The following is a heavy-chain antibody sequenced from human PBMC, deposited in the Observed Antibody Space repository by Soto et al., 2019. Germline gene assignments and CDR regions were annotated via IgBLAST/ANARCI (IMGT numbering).Heavy chain of an antibody. CDR3: ARADYYDGSGFYYDY. J-gene: IGHJ4*02. V-gene: IGHV1-46*01. CDR1: GYIFANHY. D-gene: IGHD3-22*01. Sequence: QVQLVQSGAEVKKPGASMKVSCKASGYIFANHYIHWVRQAPGQGLEWMGIINTSGGSTNYLQKFQGRVTMTRETSPRTFYMALSSLRSEATAVYFCARADYYDGSGFYYDYWGQGTLVTVSS. CDR2: INTSGGST.